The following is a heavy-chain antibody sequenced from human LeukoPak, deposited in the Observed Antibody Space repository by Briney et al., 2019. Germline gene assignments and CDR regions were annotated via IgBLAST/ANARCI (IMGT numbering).Heavy chain of an antibody. J-gene: IGHJ4*02. CDR1: GFTFSSYG. CDR2: MSYDGSNK. V-gene: IGHV3-30*03. D-gene: IGHD3-16*02. CDR3: ATVVDPKYYFDY. Sequence: PGGSLRLSCAASGFTFSSYGMHWVRQAPGKGLEWVAVMSYDGSNKYYADSVKGRFTISRDNSKNTLYLQMNSLRAEDTAVYYCATVVDPKYYFDYWGQGTLVTVSS.